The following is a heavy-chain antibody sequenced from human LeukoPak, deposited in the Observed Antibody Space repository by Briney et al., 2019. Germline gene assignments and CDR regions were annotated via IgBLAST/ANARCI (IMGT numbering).Heavy chain of an antibody. D-gene: IGHD3-3*01. CDR2: IIPILGIA. V-gene: IGHV1-69*04. CDR1: GGTFSSYT. CDR3: ARDPPIAPLRFLEWPDNWFDP. Sequence: SVKVSCKASGGTFSSYTISWVRQAPGQGLEWMGRIIPILGIANYAQKFQGRVTITADKSTSTAYMELSSLRSEDTAVYYRARDPPIAPLRFLEWPDNWFDPWGQGTLVTVSS. J-gene: IGHJ5*02.